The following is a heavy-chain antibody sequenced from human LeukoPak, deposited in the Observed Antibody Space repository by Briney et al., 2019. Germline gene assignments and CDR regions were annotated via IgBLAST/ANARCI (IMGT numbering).Heavy chain of an antibody. V-gene: IGHV1-46*01. D-gene: IGHD3-10*01. Sequence: ASVKVSCKASGYTFTSYYVHWVRQAPGPGLEWMGMINPSGGSTTYSQKFQGRITMTRGTSTSTGYMELSSLRYEDTAVYYCARGPGTNIDYWGQGTLVTVSS. CDR1: GYTFTSYY. CDR2: INPSGGST. CDR3: ARGPGTNIDY. J-gene: IGHJ4*02.